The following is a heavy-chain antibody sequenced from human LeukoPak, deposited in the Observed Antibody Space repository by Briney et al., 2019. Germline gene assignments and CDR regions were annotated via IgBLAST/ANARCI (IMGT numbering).Heavy chain of an antibody. CDR2: INHSGST. CDR3: ASSAGIAARRADY. CDR1: GGSFSGYY. Sequence: SETLSLTCAVSGGSFSGYYWSWIRQPPGKGLEWIGEINHSGSTNYNPSLKSRVTISVDTSKNQFSLKLSSVTAADTAVYYCASSAGIAARRADYWGQGTLVTVSS. V-gene: IGHV4-34*01. J-gene: IGHJ4*02. D-gene: IGHD6-6*01.